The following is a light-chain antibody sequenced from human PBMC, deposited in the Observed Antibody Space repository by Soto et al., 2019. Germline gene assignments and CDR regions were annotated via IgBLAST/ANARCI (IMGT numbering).Light chain of an antibody. Sequence: QSVLSQPASVSGSPGQSITISCAGTSSDVGGYNYVSWYQQHPGKAPKLMISEVSTRPSGVSNRFSGSKSGNTASLTISGLHAEDEADYFCSSYTGTSTLVFGGGTKVTVL. V-gene: IGLV2-14*01. CDR1: SSDVGGYNY. CDR3: SSYTGTSTLV. J-gene: IGLJ3*02. CDR2: EVS.